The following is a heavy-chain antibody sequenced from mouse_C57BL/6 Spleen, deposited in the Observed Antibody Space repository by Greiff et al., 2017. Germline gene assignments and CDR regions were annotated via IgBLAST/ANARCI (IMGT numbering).Heavy chain of an antibody. CDR1: GFTFTDYY. CDR3: ARHSIYYFDY. Sequence: EVNLVESGGGLVQPGGSLSLSCAASGFTFTDYYMSWVRQPPGKALEWLGFIRNKANGYTTEYSASVKGRFTISRDNSQSILYLQMNALRAEDSATYYCARHSIYYFDYWGQGTTRTVSS. V-gene: IGHV7-3*01. J-gene: IGHJ2*01. CDR2: IRNKANGYTT.